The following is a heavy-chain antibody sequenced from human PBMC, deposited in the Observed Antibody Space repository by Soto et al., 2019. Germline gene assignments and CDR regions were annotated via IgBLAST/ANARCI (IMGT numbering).Heavy chain of an antibody. V-gene: IGHV3-53*01. CDR2: TSSGGSRI. CDR1: GFTVSSVY. D-gene: IGHD6-19*01. Sequence: GGSLRLSCAASGFTVSSVYMSWVRQAPGKGLEWVSVTSSGGSRIYYADSVKGRFTISSDNSKNTLYLQMNSLVAEDTAVYYCAARVRSSGWYADFDYWGQGALVTVSS. J-gene: IGHJ4*02. CDR3: AARVRSSGWYADFDY.